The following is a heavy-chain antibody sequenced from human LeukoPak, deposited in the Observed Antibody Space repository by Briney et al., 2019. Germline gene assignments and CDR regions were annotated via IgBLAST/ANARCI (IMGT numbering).Heavy chain of an antibody. Sequence: GGSLRLSCAASGFTFSSYAMSWVRQAPGKGLEWVSAISGSGGSTYYADSVKGRFTISRGNSKNTLYLQMNSLRAEDTAVYYCAKDQLFPYDVLPNPYYFDYWGQGTWSPSPQ. J-gene: IGHJ4*02. D-gene: IGHD3-22*01. CDR1: GFTFSSYA. CDR2: ISGSGGST. CDR3: AKDQLFPYDVLPNPYYFDY. V-gene: IGHV3-23*01.